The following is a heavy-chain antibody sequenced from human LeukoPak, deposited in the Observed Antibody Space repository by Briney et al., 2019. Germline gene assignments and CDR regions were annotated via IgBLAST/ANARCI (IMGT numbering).Heavy chain of an antibody. J-gene: IGHJ4*02. D-gene: IGHD6-19*01. Sequence: GGSLRLSCAASGFTLSSYWMSWVRQAPGKGLEWVANIKQDGSEKYYVDSVKGRFTISRDNAKNPLYLQMNSLRAEDTAIYYCARDGTGRINIAVPGGDYWGQGTLVTVSS. V-gene: IGHV3-7*01. CDR2: IKQDGSEK. CDR3: ARDGTGRINIAVPGGDY. CDR1: GFTLSSYW.